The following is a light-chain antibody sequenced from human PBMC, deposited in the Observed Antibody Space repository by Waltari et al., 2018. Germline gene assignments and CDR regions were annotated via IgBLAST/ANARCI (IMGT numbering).Light chain of an antibody. CDR2: KAS. J-gene: IGKJ3*01. V-gene: IGKV1-5*01. Sequence: DIQMTQSPSSLSASVGDKVTITCQASQSIRTYLAWYQQKPGKAPKPLIYKASNLEDVVPSRFSGSGSGTVFTLTISSLQPEDFASYSCQQYHSLPFTFGPGTRLDIK. CDR1: QSIRTY. CDR3: QQYHSLPFT.